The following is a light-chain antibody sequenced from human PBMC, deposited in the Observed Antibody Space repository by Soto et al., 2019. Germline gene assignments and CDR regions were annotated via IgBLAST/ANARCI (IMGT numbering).Light chain of an antibody. Sequence: QSVLTQPPSATGTPGQRVTISCSGSSSNIGSNTVNWYQQVPGKAPKLLIYSNNQRPSGVPDRFSGSKSGTSASLAISGLQSEDEADYYCAAWDATLNGLFGGGTKLTVL. CDR1: SSNIGSNT. J-gene: IGLJ2*01. CDR2: SNN. V-gene: IGLV1-44*01. CDR3: AAWDATLNGL.